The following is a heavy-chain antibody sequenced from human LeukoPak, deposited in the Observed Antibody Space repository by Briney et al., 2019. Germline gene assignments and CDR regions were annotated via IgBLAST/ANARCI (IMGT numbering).Heavy chain of an antibody. CDR2: IHFSGST. CDR1: DASISGYY. D-gene: IGHD1-26*01. CDR3: ARDLGGIYFDY. J-gene: IGHJ4*02. V-gene: IGHV4-59*01. Sequence: SETLSLACTVSDASISGYYWSWIRQPPGKGLEWIGSIHFSGSTNYNPSLRSRVTISVDTSKNQLSLKLSSVTAADTAVYYCARDLGGIYFDYWGQGTLVTVSS.